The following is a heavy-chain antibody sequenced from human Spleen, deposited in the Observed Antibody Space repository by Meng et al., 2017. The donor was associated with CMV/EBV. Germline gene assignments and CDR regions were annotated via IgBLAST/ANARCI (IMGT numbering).Heavy chain of an antibody. CDR1: GFTLSSYS. D-gene: IGHD2-2*01. Sequence: GESLKISCAASGFTLSSYSMNWVRQAPGRGLEWVSYITSSSGTIYYADSVKGRFTISRDNAKNTLYLQMNSLRAEDTAVYYCARDLVPPYYGMDVWGQGTTVTVSS. CDR3: ARDLVPPYYGMDV. V-gene: IGHV3-48*04. CDR2: ITSSSGTI. J-gene: IGHJ6*02.